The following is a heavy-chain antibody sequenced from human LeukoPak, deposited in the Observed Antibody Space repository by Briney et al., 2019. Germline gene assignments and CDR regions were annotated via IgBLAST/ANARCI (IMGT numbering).Heavy chain of an antibody. CDR2: INPNSGGT. J-gene: IGHJ4*02. CDR1: GYTFTGYY. CDR3: ARDLSGWYSGFDY. D-gene: IGHD6-19*01. Sequence: ASVKVSCKASGYTFTGYYMHWARQAPGQGLEWMGWINPNSGGTNYAQKFQGRVTMTRDTSISTAYMELSRLRSDDTAVYYCARDLSGWYSGFDYWGQGTLVTVSS. V-gene: IGHV1-2*02.